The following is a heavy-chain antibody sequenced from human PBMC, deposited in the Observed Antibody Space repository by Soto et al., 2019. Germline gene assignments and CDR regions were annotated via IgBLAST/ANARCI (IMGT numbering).Heavy chain of an antibody. V-gene: IGHV3-48*03. Sequence: PGGSLRLSCAASGFTFSGYEMNWVRQAPGKGLEWVSYISSSGSTIYYADSVKGRFTISRDNARNSLYLQMNSLRVEDTAVYYCARDRLQSYYYYGMDVWGQGTTVTVSS. J-gene: IGHJ6*02. CDR1: GFTFSGYE. D-gene: IGHD4-4*01. CDR3: ARDRLQSYYYYGMDV. CDR2: ISSSGSTI.